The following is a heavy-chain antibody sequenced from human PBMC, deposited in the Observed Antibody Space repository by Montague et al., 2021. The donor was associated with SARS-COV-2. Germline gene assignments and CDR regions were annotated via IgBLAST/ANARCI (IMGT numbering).Heavy chain of an antibody. CDR3: AREPAVGGEYYFDC. CDR1: GFTVSSKY. J-gene: IGHJ4*02. Sequence: SLRLSCAASGFTVSSKYMSWVRQAPGKGLEWVSVIYIGGITYYADSAKGRFIISRDNSKNTLYLQMNSLRADDTAVYYCAREPAVGGEYYFDCWGQGTLVTVAS. D-gene: IGHD6-19*01. CDR2: IYIGGIT. V-gene: IGHV3-66*01.